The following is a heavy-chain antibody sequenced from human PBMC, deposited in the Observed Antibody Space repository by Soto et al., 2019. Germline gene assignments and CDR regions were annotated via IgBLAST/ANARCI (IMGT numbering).Heavy chain of an antibody. J-gene: IGHJ4*02. D-gene: IGHD3-3*01. V-gene: IGHV3-48*04. CDR2: ISSSSSTI. Sequence: GWSLRLSCAASGFTFSSYSMNWVRQAPGKGLEWVSYISSSSSTIYYADSVKGRFTISRDNAKNSLYLQMNSLRAEDTAVYYCSAKTWGGYSDSYFDYWGQGTLVTVSS. CDR3: SAKTWGGYSDSYFDY. CDR1: GFTFSSYS.